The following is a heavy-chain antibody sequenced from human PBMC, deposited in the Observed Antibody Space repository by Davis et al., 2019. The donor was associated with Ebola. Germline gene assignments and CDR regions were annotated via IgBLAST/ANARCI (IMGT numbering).Heavy chain of an antibody. J-gene: IGHJ4*02. V-gene: IGHV3-21*01. CDR2: ISSDSDYI. CDR1: GFTFSSYA. Sequence: GESLKISCAASGFTFSSYAMSWVRQAPGKGLEWVSAISSDSDYIYYADSAKGRFTISRDNAKNSLYLQMNSLRAEDTAVYYCARGRYSSGWYEVASYYFDYWSQGTLVTVSS. D-gene: IGHD6-19*01. CDR3: ARGRYSSGWYEVASYYFDY.